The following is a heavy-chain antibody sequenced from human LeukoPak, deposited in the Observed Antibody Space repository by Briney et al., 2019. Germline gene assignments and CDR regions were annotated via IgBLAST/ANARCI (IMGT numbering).Heavy chain of an antibody. CDR1: GFIFSTYS. V-gene: IGHV3-48*01. Sequence: GGSLRLSCEASGFIFSTYSMNWVRQAPGNGLEWVSYISSTSDTIYYADSVKGRFTISRDNGKNSVYLQMNSLRAEDTALYYCARSSGYPYLDSWGRGTLVTVSS. CDR3: ARSSGYPYLDS. D-gene: IGHD3-22*01. CDR2: ISSTSDTI. J-gene: IGHJ4*02.